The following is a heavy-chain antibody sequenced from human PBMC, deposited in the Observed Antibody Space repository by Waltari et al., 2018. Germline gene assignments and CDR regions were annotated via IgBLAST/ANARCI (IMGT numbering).Heavy chain of an antibody. CDR2: IYYSGST. CDR1: GGSISTHY. V-gene: IGHV4-59*11. J-gene: IGHJ3*02. Sequence: QVQLQESGPGLVKPSETLSLTCTVSGGSISTHYWSWIRQPPGKGLEWIGYIYYSGSTNYNPSLKSRVTISVDTSKNQFSLKLSSVTAADTAVYYCARGFWSGYYTGAFDIWGQGTMVTVSS. D-gene: IGHD3-3*01. CDR3: ARGFWSGYYTGAFDI.